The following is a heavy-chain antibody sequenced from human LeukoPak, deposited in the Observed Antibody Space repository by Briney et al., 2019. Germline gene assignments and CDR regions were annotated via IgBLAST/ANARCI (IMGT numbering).Heavy chain of an antibody. CDR3: AKDSVGSSCPGY. V-gene: IGHV3-30*18. CDR1: GFTFSSYG. CDR2: ISYDGSNK. Sequence: GGSLRLSCAASGFTFSSYGMHWVRQAPGKGLEWVAVISYDGSNKYYADSVKGRFTISRDNSKNTLYLQMNSLRAEDTAVYYCAKDSVGSSCPGYWGQGTPVTVSS. D-gene: IGHD6-13*01. J-gene: IGHJ4*02.